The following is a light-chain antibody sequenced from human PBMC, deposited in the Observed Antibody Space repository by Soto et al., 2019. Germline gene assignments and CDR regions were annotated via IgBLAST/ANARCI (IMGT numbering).Light chain of an antibody. V-gene: IGKV1-33*01. CDR2: AAS. Sequence: DIQMTQSPSSLSASVGDRVTITCQASQDISNYLNWYQQKPGKAPKLLIYAASNLETGVPSRLSGSGSGTDFTFTISSLQPEDIATYYCQQYENLPITFGQGTRLEI. CDR3: QQYENLPIT. CDR1: QDISNY. J-gene: IGKJ5*01.